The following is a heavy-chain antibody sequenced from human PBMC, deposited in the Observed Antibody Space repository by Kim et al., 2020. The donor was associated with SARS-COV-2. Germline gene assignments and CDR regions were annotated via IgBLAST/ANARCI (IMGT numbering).Heavy chain of an antibody. CDR2: IYYSGST. CDR3: ARHKLVDCSGGSCLFGPFVY. J-gene: IGHJ4*02. CDR1: GGSISSSSYY. V-gene: IGHV4-39*01. Sequence: SETLSLTCTVSGGSISSSSYYWGWIRQPPGKGLEWIGSIYYSGSTYYNPSLKSRVTISVDTSKNQFSLKLSSVTAADTAVYYCARHKLVDCSGGSCLFGPFVYWGQGTLVTVSS. D-gene: IGHD2-15*01.